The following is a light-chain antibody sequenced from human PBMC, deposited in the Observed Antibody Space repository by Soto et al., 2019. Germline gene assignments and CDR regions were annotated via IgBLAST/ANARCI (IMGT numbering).Light chain of an antibody. CDR2: GAS. J-gene: IGKJ5*01. Sequence: EIVLTQSPGTLSFSPGERATLSCRASQIVSSNYLAWYQQKLGQSPRLLIYGASSRATGIPDRFSGSGSGTDFTLTISRLEPEDFAVYFCQRYGSSPLITFGQGTRLEIK. CDR1: QIVSSNY. CDR3: QRYGSSPLIT. V-gene: IGKV3-20*01.